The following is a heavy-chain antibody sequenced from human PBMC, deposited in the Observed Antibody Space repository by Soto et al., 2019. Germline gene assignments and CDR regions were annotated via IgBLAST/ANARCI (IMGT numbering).Heavy chain of an antibody. V-gene: IGHV4-39*01. Sequence: QLQLQESGPGLVKPSETLSLTCTVSGGSISSSSYYWGWIRQPPGKGLEWIGSISYSGYTYYTPSLKSRVTRSVTTAKDQFSLKLGSVTAADAAVSYCPRHSGPLYVGYYYDMDVWGQGTTVTFSS. CDR1: GGSISSSSYY. CDR2: ISYSGYT. D-gene: IGHD3-16*01. J-gene: IGHJ6*02. CDR3: PRHSGPLYVGYYYDMDV.